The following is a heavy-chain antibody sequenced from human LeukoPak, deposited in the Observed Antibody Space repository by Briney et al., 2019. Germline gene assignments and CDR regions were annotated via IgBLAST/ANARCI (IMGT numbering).Heavy chain of an antibody. CDR2: IIPILGIA. J-gene: IGHJ4*02. Sequence: GASVKVSCKASGGTFSSYAISWVRQAPGQGLEWMGRIIPILGIANYAQKFQGRVTITADKSTSTAYMELSSLRSEDTAVYYCARAIIRDLTYYFDYWGQGTLVTVSS. CDR3: ARAIIRDLTYYFDY. D-gene: IGHD5-12*01. CDR1: GGTFSSYA. V-gene: IGHV1-69*04.